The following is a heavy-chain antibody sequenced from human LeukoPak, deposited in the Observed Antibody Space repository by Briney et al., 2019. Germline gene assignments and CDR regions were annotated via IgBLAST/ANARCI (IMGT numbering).Heavy chain of an antibody. Sequence: SSETLSLTCTVSGGSISSSSYYWGWIRQPPGKGLEWIGYINYSGSTKYNSSLKSRVTISVDTSKNQFPLKLSSVTAADTAVYYCARQDTMIVAHDYWGQGTLVTVSS. CDR1: GGSISSSSYY. V-gene: IGHV4-61*05. J-gene: IGHJ4*02. CDR2: INYSGST. D-gene: IGHD3-22*01. CDR3: ARQDTMIVAHDY.